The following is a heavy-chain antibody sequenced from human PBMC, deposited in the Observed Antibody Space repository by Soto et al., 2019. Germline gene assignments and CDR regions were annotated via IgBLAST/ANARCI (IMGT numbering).Heavy chain of an antibody. J-gene: IGHJ4*02. D-gene: IGHD1-26*01. CDR1: GFTFSSYG. V-gene: IGHV3-NL1*01. Sequence: GSLRLSCAASGFTFSSYGMHWVRQAPGKGLEWVSAIINTGGDTLYADSVKARFTISRDNFKNTLYLQMNSLRAEDAAIYYCAKASGESYPESRVFDQWGQGTRVTVSS. CDR2: IINTGGDT. CDR3: AKASGESYPESRVFDQ.